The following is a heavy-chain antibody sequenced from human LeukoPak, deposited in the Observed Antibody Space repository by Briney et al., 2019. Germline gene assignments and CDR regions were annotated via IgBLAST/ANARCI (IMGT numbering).Heavy chain of an antibody. CDR1: GFTVSSNY. Sequence: GGSLRLSCAASGFTVSSNYMSWVRQAPGKGLEWVSVIYSGGSTYYADSVKGRFTISRDNSKNTLYLQMNSLRAEDTAVYYCARGSPNTVTLDYWGQGTLVTVSS. V-gene: IGHV3-53*01. CDR2: IYSGGST. CDR3: ARGSPNTVTLDY. J-gene: IGHJ4*02. D-gene: IGHD4-17*01.